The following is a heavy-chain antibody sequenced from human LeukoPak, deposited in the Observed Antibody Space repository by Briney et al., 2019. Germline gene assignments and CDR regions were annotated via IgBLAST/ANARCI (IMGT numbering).Heavy chain of an antibody. CDR2: INPNSGGT. CDR1: GYTFTSYY. D-gene: IGHD6-6*01. V-gene: IGHV1-2*02. Sequence: ASVKVSCKASGYTFTSYYMHWVRQAPGQGLEWMGIINPNSGGTNYAQKFQGRVTMTRDTSISTAYMELSRLRSDDTAVYYCARDSGFYSSSSGSGYWGQGTLVTVSS. J-gene: IGHJ4*02. CDR3: ARDSGFYSSSSGSGY.